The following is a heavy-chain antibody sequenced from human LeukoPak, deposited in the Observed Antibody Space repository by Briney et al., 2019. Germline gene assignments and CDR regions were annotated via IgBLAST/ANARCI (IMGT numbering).Heavy chain of an antibody. V-gene: IGHV3-7*03. CDR2: IKQDGSEN. Sequence: GGSLRLSCAASGFTFSTCWMSWVRQAPGKGLEWVATIKQDGSENHYVDSVKGRFTISRDNAKNSLFLQMNSLRAEDTAVYYCARVVGAAPDYWGQGTLVTVSS. D-gene: IGHD1-26*01. J-gene: IGHJ4*02. CDR3: ARVVGAAPDY. CDR1: GFTFSTCW.